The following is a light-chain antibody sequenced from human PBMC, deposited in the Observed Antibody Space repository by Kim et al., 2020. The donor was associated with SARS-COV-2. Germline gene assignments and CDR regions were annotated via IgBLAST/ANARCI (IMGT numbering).Light chain of an antibody. Sequence: PGTASRLSCGGTSLGTNNLHPYRHKSSQAPVLLISYYSDRPPGFPVRFSVSNSGNTATVIITRVEARDEADYYCQVWLSSSDHRVVFGGGTQLTVL. J-gene: IGLJ2*01. CDR1: SLGTNN. CDR2: YYS. CDR3: QVWLSSSDHRVV. V-gene: IGLV3-21*04.